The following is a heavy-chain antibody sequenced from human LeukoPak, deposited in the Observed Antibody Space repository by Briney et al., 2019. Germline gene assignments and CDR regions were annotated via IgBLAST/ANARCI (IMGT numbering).Heavy chain of an antibody. CDR1: GYSFTSYW. D-gene: IGHD5-18*01. J-gene: IGHJ5*02. CDR2: TYPGDSDT. CDR3: ARHGRYSYGPALQGWFDP. V-gene: IGHV5-51*01. Sequence: GESLKISCQGSGYSFTSYWIGWVRQMPGKGLEWMGITYPGDSDTRYSPSFQGQVTISADKSISTAYLQWSSLKASDTAMYYCARHGRYSYGPALQGWFDPWGQGTLVTVSS.